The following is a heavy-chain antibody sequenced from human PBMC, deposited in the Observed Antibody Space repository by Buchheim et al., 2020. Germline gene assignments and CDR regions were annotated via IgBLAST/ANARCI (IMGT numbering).Heavy chain of an antibody. D-gene: IGHD5-12*01. CDR2: IYYSGST. V-gene: IGHV4-31*03. CDR1: GGSISRGGYY. CDR3: ARGTQWPRLHYFDY. J-gene: IGHJ4*02. Sequence: QVQLQESGPGLVKPSQTLSLTCTVSGGSISRGGYYWSWIRQHPGKGLEWIGYIYYSGSTYYNPSTTSRVTISVNTSKNKFSLKLSAVTAADTAVYYCARGTQWPRLHYFDYWGQGTL.